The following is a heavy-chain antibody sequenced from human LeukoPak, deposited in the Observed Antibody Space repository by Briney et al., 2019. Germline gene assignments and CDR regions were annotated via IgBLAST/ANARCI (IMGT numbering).Heavy chain of an antibody. V-gene: IGHV4-39*01. Sequence: PSETLSLTCTVSGGSISSSSYYWGWIRQPPGKGLEWIGSIYYSGSTYYNPSLKSRVTISVDTSKNQFSLKLSSVTAADTAVYYCASIAARRGPTQDYWGQGTLVTVSS. D-gene: IGHD6-6*01. J-gene: IGHJ4*02. CDR1: GGSISSSSYY. CDR2: IYYSGST. CDR3: ASIAARRGPTQDY.